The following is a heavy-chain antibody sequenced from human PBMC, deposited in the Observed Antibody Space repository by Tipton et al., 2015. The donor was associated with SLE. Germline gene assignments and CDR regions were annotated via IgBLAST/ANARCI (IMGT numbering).Heavy chain of an antibody. CDR3: ARGTKLGNHYYYHYMDV. D-gene: IGHD7-27*01. J-gene: IGHJ6*03. CDR1: GGSISSYY. V-gene: IGHV4-59*01. CDR2: IYYSGST. Sequence: TLSLTCTVSGGSISSYYWSWIRQPPGKGLEWIGYIYYSGSTNYNPSLKSRVTISVDTSKNQFSLKLSSVTAADTAVYYCARGTKLGNHYYYHYMDVWGKGTTVTVSS.